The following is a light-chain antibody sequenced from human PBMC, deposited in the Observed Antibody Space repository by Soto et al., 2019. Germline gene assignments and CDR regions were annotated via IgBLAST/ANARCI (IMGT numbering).Light chain of an antibody. V-gene: IGKV3-11*01. Sequence: VVLTQSPATLSLSPGERTTLSCRTSLSVSVYLDWYQQKPGQAPRLLISDASNRATGIPARFSGSGSGTDFTLTISSLEPEDFAVYYGHQRQYWPPITFGQGTRLESK. J-gene: IGKJ5*01. CDR2: DAS. CDR3: HQRQYWPPIT. CDR1: LSVSVY.